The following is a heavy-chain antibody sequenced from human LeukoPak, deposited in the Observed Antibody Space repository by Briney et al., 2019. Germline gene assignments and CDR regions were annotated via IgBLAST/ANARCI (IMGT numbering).Heavy chain of an antibody. V-gene: IGHV3-7*01. CDR3: VRGCWPLDY. CDR2: IKEDGSEK. Sequence: GGSLRLSCAASGFTFDDYTMHWVRQTPGKGLEWVATIKEDGSEKYYVDSVKGRFTISRDNAKNSLSLEMNRLRAEDTAVYYCVRGCWPLDYWGQGTLVTVSS. J-gene: IGHJ4*02. CDR1: GFTFDDYT.